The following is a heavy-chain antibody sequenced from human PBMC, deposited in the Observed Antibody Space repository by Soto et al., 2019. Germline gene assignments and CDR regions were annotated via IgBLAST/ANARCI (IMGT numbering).Heavy chain of an antibody. CDR1: GGSISSSSYY. V-gene: IGHV4-39*01. CDR3: ARRDIVAPFDY. CDR2: IYYSGST. Sequence: QLQLQESGPGLVKPSETLSLTCTVSGGSISSSSYYWGWIRQPPGKGLEWIGSIYYSGSTYYNPSLKSRVTISVDTSKNQFSLKLSSVTAADTAVYYCARRDIVAPFDYWGQGTLVTVSS. D-gene: IGHD5-12*01. J-gene: IGHJ4*02.